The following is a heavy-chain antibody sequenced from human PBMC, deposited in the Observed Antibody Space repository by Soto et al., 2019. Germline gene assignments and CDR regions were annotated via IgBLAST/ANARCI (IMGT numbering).Heavy chain of an antibody. CDR3: ARDSGVLDAFDI. CDR2: IYYSGST. V-gene: IGHV4-61*01. D-gene: IGHD6-13*01. J-gene: IGHJ3*02. Sequence: SETMSLTCTVSGGSVSSGSYYWSWIRQPPGKGLEWIGYIYYSGSTNYNPSLKSRVTISVDTSKNQFSLKLSSVTAADTAVYYYARDSGVLDAFDIWGQGTMVTVSS. CDR1: GGSVSSGSYY.